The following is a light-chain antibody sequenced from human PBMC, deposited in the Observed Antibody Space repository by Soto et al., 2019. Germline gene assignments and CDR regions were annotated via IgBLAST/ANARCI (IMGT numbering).Light chain of an antibody. V-gene: IGKV1-5*03. CDR1: QSISSW. CDR3: QQYNDYSPT. CDR2: KAS. Sequence: DIQMTQSPSTLSASVGDRITITCRASQSISSWLAWYQQKPGKAPKLLIYKASSLESGVPSRLSGSGSGTEFTLTISSLQPDDFATFYCQQYNDYSPTFGQGTKVEIK. J-gene: IGKJ1*01.